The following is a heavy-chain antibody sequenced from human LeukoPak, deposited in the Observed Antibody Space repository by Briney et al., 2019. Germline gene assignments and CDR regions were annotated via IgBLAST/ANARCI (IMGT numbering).Heavy chain of an antibody. V-gene: IGHV1-58*01. CDR1: GFTFTNSA. Sequence: GTSVKISCKASGFTFTNSAVQWVRQAGGQRLEWIGWIVVGSAYTNYAQKFQERVTITRDMSTSTAYMELSSLRSEDTAVYYCATGSRNDDYYYYGMDVWGKGTTVTVSS. D-gene: IGHD1-1*01. CDR3: ATGSRNDDYYYYGMDV. CDR2: IVVGSAYT. J-gene: IGHJ6*04.